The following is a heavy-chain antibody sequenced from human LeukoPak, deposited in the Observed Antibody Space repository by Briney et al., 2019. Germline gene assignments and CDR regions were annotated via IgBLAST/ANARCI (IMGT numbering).Heavy chain of an antibody. J-gene: IGHJ5*02. CDR2: IYYSGST. CDR1: GGSISSYY. V-gene: IGHV4-59*01. Sequence: SETLSLTCTVSGGSISSYYWSWIRQPPGKGLEWIGYIYYSGSTNYNPSLKSRVTISVDTSRNQFSLKLSSVIAADTAVYYCARDLRNQYYDYVWGSYRPARNWFDPWGQGTLVTVSS. CDR3: ARDLRNQYYDYVWGSYRPARNWFDP. D-gene: IGHD3-16*02.